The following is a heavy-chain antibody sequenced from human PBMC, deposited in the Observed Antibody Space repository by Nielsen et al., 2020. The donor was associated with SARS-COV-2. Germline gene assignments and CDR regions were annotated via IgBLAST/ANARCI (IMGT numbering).Heavy chain of an antibody. J-gene: IGHJ4*02. D-gene: IGHD3-16*02. CDR3: ARVLGITFGGVISGPFDY. Sequence: WVRQAPGQGLEWMGGIIPIFGTANYAQKFQGRVTITADESTSTAYMELSSLRSEDTAVYYCARVLGITFGGVISGPFDYWGQGTLVTVSS. V-gene: IGHV1-69*01. CDR2: IIPIFGTA.